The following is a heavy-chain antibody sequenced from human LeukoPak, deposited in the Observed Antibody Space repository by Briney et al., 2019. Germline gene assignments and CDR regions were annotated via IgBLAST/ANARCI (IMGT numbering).Heavy chain of an antibody. D-gene: IGHD3-22*01. J-gene: IGHJ4*02. Sequence: SETLSLTCTVSGDSISSGDYYWSWIRQPAGKGLEWIGRISSSGSTNYNPSLKSRVTISVDTSKNQFSLKLSSLTAADTAIYYCAREIYYDSSAYDYWGQGTLVTVSS. CDR1: GDSISSGDYY. CDR2: ISSSGST. CDR3: AREIYYDSSAYDY. V-gene: IGHV4-61*02.